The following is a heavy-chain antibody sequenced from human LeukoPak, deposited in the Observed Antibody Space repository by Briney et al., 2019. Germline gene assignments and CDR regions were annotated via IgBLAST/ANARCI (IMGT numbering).Heavy chain of an antibody. J-gene: IGHJ3*02. CDR3: ANRRDYDFWSGTKGGAFDI. CDR1: GFTFSSYA. D-gene: IGHD3-3*01. CDR2: ISGSGGST. V-gene: IGHV3-23*01. Sequence: QSGGSLRLSCAASGFTFSSYAMSWVRQAPGKGLEWVSAISGSGGSTYYADSVKGRFTISRDNSKNTLYLQMNSLRAEDTAVYYCANRRDYDFWSGTKGGAFDIWGQGTMVTVPS.